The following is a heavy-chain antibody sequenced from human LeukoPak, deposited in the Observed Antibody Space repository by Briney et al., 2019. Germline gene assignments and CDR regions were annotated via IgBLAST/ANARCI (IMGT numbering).Heavy chain of an antibody. D-gene: IGHD6-19*01. J-gene: IGHJ6*02. CDR3: ARVPPYSSGWYLNGMDV. CDR2: ISAYNGNT. V-gene: IGHV1-18*01. CDR1: GYTFTSYG. Sequence: ASVKVSCKASGYTFTSYGTSWVRQAPGQGLEWMGWISAYNGNTNYAQKLQGRVTMTTDTSTSTAYMELRSLRSDDTAVYYCARVPPYSSGWYLNGMDVWGQGTTVTVSS.